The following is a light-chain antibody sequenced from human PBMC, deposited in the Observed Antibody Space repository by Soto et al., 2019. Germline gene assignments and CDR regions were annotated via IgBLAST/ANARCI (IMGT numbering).Light chain of an antibody. J-gene: IGLJ1*01. CDR3: SSYTSSSTQV. V-gene: IGLV2-14*01. CDR1: SSDVGGYNY. CDR2: DVS. Sequence: SALTQPASVSGSPGQSITISCTGTSSDVGGYNYVSWYQQHPGKAPKLMIYDVSNRPSGISNRFSASKSGNTASLTISGLQAEDEADYFCSSYTSSSTQVFGTGTKVTVL.